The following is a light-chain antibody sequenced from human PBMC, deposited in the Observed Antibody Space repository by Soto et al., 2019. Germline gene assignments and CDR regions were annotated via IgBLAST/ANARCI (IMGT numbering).Light chain of an antibody. CDR1: SSNIGGNS. Sequence: QSVLTQPPSVSAAPGQKATISRSGSSSNIGGNSVSWYQQLPGTAPKLLIYDDNKRPSGIPDRFSGSKSGTSATLGITGFQTGDEADYYCGSWDSSLSAYVFGTGTEVTVL. CDR3: GSWDSSLSAYV. J-gene: IGLJ1*01. CDR2: DDN. V-gene: IGLV1-51*01.